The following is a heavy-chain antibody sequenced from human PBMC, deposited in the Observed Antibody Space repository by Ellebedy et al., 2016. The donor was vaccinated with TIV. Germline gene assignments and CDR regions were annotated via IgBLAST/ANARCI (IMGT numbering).Heavy chain of an antibody. CDR2: ISSSGSYI. J-gene: IGHJ4*02. CDR3: ARGQREDYDTSGLDY. CDR1: GFTFSSYS. Sequence: PGGSLRLSCAASGFTFSSYSMNWVRQAPGKGLEWVSSISSSGSYIYYADSVKGRFTISIDNAKKSLYLHMDSLRAENTAVYYCARGQREDYDTSGLDYWGQGALVTVSS. D-gene: IGHD3-22*01. V-gene: IGHV3-21*01.